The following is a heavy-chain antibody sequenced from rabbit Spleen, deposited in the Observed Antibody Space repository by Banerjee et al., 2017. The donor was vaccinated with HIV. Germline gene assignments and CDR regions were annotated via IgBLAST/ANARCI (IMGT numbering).Heavy chain of an antibody. D-gene: IGHD4-1*01. CDR3: ARVSETSGWGEDL. Sequence: QSLEESGGGLVKPGGTLTLTCTVSGVSFTSNYSMCWVRQAPGKGLEWIGYIYSGIGYTYYASWVKGRFTISKTSSTTVTLQMTSLTVADTATYFCARVSETSGWGEDLWGPGTLVTVS. V-gene: IGHV1S40*01. CDR1: GVSFTSNYS. CDR2: IYSGIGYT. J-gene: IGHJ4*01.